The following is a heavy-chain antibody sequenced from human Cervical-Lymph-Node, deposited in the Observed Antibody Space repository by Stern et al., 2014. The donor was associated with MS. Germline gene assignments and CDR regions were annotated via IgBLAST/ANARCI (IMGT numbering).Heavy chain of an antibody. D-gene: IGHD5-12*01. CDR1: GFTFGDYS. CDR2: ISWSSGTI. J-gene: IGHJ5*02. CDR3: AKDRGTSLSYSGWYVH. Sequence: EVQLVESGGGLVQPGRSLRLSCAASGFTFGDYSMHWVRQAPGKGLEWVSGISWSSGTIGYADSVKGRFTISRDNAKNSLYLQMNSLRAEDTALYYCAKDRGTSLSYSGWYVHWGQGTLVTVSS. V-gene: IGHV3-9*01.